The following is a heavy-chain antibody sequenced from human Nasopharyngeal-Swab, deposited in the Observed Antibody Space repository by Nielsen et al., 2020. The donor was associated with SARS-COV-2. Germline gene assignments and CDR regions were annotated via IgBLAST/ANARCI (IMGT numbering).Heavy chain of an antibody. CDR3: ATRARDSSWYQIDY. J-gene: IGHJ4*02. CDR2: ISSSGTPI. CDR1: GFTFSDVY. V-gene: IGHV3-11*01. Sequence: GESLKISCAASGFTFSDVYMSWIRQAPGKGLEWLAYISSSGTPIHYADSVKGRFAISRDNAKNSLYLQMNSLTAEDTAVYYCATRARDSSWYQIDYWGQGTLVTVSS. D-gene: IGHD6-13*01.